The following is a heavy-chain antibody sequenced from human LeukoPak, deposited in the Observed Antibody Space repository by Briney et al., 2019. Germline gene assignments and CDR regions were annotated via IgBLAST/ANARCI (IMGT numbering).Heavy chain of an antibody. V-gene: IGHV6-1*01. CDR2: TYYRSKWYN. D-gene: IGHD5-12*01. Sequence: SQTLSLTCAISGDSVSSNRIGWNWLRQSPSRGLEWLGRTYYRSKWYNDYAVSVRSRITINPDTSKNQFSLQLKSVTPEDTAVYYCAKDGEEHIVESRYAFDIWGQGTMVTVSS. J-gene: IGHJ3*02. CDR3: AKDGEEHIVESRYAFDI. CDR1: GDSVSSNRIG.